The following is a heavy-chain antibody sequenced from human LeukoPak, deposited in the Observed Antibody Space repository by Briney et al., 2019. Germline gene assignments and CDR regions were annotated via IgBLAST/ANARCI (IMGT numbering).Heavy chain of an antibody. CDR1: GGSISSYY. V-gene: IGHV4-59*01. D-gene: IGHD3-22*01. J-gene: IGHJ2*01. CDR2: IYYSGST. CDR3: ARLYYYDSSGYYSPPYWYFDL. Sequence: SETLSLTCTVSGGSISSYYWSWIRQPPGKGLEWIGYIYYSGSTNYNPSLKSRVTISVDTSKNQFSLKLSSVTAADTAVYYCARLYYYDSSGYYSPPYWYFDLWGRGTLVTVSS.